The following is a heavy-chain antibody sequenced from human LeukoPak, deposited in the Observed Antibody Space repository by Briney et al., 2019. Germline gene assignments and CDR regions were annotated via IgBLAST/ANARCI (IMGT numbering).Heavy chain of an antibody. Sequence: SVKVSCKASGFTFTSSAVQSVRQARGQRLEWIGWIVVGSGNTNYAQKFQERVTITRDMSTSTAYMELSSLRSEDTAVYYCAANYYGSGSFNAFDIWGQETMVTVSS. CDR3: AANYYGSGSFNAFDI. CDR1: GFTFTSSA. CDR2: IVVGSGNT. V-gene: IGHV1-58*01. J-gene: IGHJ3*02. D-gene: IGHD3-10*01.